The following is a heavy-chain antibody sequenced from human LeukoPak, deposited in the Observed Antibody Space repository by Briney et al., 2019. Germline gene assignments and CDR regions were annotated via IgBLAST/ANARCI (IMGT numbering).Heavy chain of an antibody. V-gene: IGHV3-21*01. CDR3: ARESERWLAK. J-gene: IGHJ4*02. CDR2: ISSSSSYI. D-gene: IGHD5-24*01. CDR1: GFTFSSYS. Sequence: GSLPLSCAASGFTFSSYSMNWVRQAPGKGLEWVSSISSSSSYIYYADSVKGRFTISRDNAKNSPYLQMNSLRAEDTAVYYCARESERWLAKWGQGTLVTVSS.